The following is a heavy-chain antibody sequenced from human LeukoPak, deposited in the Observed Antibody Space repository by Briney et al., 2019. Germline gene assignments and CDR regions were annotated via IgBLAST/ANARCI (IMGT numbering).Heavy chain of an antibody. J-gene: IGHJ4*02. CDR1: GYIFTDYY. V-gene: IGHV1-2*02. Sequence: ASVKVSCKASGYIFTDYYMHWVRQAPGQGLEWMGWINPNSGDTNYARKFQGRVTLTRDTSILTAYMELSRLRSDDTAVYYCARDGGFDYWGQGTLVTVSS. CDR3: ARDGGFDY. D-gene: IGHD4-23*01. CDR2: INPNSGDT.